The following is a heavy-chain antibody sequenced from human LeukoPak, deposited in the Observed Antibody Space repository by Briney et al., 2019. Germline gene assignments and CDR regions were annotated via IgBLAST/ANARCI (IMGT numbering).Heavy chain of an antibody. J-gene: IGHJ4*02. D-gene: IGHD4-17*01. Sequence: GESLKISCKGSGYSFTSYWIGWVRQMRGKGLEWMGIIYPGDSDTSYSPSFQGQVTISADKSISNAYLHCRSLKASDTAMYYCARGSDYGDYRWGQGTLVTVSS. V-gene: IGHV5-51*01. CDR1: GYSFTSYW. CDR3: ARGSDYGDYR. CDR2: IYPGDSDT.